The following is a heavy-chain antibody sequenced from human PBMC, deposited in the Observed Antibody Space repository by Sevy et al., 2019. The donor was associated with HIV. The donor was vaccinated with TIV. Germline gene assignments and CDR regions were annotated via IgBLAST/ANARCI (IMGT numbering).Heavy chain of an antibody. Sequence: SETLSLTCTVSGGSISSSSYYWGWIRQPPGKGLEWIGSIYYSGSTYYNPCLKSRVTISVDTSKNQFSLKLSSVTAADTAVYYCARAKMTTVTPDWFDPWGQGTLVTVSS. CDR1: GGSISSSSYY. D-gene: IGHD4-17*01. V-gene: IGHV4-39*01. J-gene: IGHJ5*02. CDR3: ARAKMTTVTPDWFDP. CDR2: IYYSGST.